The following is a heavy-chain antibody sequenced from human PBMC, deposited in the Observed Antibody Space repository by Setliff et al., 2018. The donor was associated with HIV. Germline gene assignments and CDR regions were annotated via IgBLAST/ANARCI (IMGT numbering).Heavy chain of an antibody. CDR3: ARGSSWCGGDCERDY. D-gene: IGHD2-21*02. Sequence: ASVKVSCKASGYTFTSFDINWVRQATGHGLGWMGWMNANTGDTGYAQNFQGRVTMTRDTSISTAYMELSSLTSDDTAVYYCARGSSWCGGDCERDYWGQGTLVTVSS. CDR2: MNANTGDT. V-gene: IGHV1-8*01. CDR1: GYTFTSFD. J-gene: IGHJ4*02.